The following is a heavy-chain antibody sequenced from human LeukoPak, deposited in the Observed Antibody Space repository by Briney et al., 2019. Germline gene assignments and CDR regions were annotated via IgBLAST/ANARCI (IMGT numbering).Heavy chain of an antibody. Sequence: SETLSLTCTVSGYSISSGYYWGWIRQPPGKGLEWIGSIYHSGSTYYNPSLKSRVTISVDTSKNQCSLKLSSVTAADTAVYYCARGGDRPAADYWGQGTLVTVSS. J-gene: IGHJ4*02. CDR3: ARGGDRPAADY. V-gene: IGHV4-38-2*02. CDR2: IYHSGST. D-gene: IGHD2-2*01. CDR1: GYSISSGYY.